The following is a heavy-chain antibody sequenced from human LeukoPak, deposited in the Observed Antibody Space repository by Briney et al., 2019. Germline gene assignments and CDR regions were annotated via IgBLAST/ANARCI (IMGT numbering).Heavy chain of an antibody. Sequence: GGSLRLSCAASGFTFSNYWMSWVRQVPGKGLEWVVNINEGGNEKNYVDSVKGRFTVSRDNAQNSLYLQMNNLRVEDTAVYYCARADGDSWGQFDYWGQGIPVTVSS. V-gene: IGHV3-7*03. J-gene: IGHJ4*02. CDR1: GFTFSNYW. CDR2: INEGGNEK. D-gene: IGHD4-17*01. CDR3: ARADGDSWGQFDY.